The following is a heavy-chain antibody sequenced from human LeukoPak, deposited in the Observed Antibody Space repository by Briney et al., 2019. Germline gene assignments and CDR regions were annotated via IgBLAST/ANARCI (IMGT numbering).Heavy chain of an antibody. CDR1: GGTFSSYT. V-gene: IGHV1-69*05. D-gene: IGHD3-22*01. Sequence: SVKVSCKASGGTFSSYTISWVRQAPGQGLEWMGRIIPFFGTTNYAQKFQGRVTITTDESTSTAYMELSSLRSEDTAVCYCARRPYYDIGGYLLTWGQGTLVTVSS. CDR2: IIPFFGTT. J-gene: IGHJ5*02. CDR3: ARRPYYDIGGYLLT.